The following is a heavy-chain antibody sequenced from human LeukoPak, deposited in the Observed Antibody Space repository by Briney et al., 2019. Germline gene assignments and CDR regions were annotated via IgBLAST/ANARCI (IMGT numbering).Heavy chain of an antibody. CDR2: INAGNGNT. CDR3: AREDSSGWYAPEFDY. J-gene: IGHJ4*02. CDR1: GYTFTSYA. V-gene: IGHV1-3*01. Sequence: ASVKVSCKASGYTFTSYAMHWVRQAPGQRPEWMGWINAGNGNTKYSQKFQGRVTITRDTSASTAYMELSSLRSEDTAVYYCAREDSSGWYAPEFDYWGQGTLVTVSS. D-gene: IGHD6-19*01.